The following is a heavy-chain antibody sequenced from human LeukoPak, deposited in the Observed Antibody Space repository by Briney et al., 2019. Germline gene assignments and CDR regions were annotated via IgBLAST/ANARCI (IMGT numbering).Heavy chain of an antibody. CDR3: AKGQKYTCGYTVTELGSRDSVY. J-gene: IGHJ4*02. D-gene: IGHD5-18*01. CDR1: GGSISRYY. V-gene: IGHV4-59*01. CDR2: IFYSGRT. Sequence: SETLSLTCTVSGGSISRYYWNWIRQPLGKGRGWVGYIFYSGRTSCNPFLKSRVYLSVDTSKSWFSLRLTSVTAADTAVYYCAKGQKYTCGYTVTELGSRDSVYWGQGTLVTVSS.